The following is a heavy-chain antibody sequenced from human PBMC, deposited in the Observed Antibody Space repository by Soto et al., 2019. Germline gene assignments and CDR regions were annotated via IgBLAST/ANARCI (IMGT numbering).Heavy chain of an antibody. CDR3: ARAGYCGPGCYYYFDY. CDR1: GFTFGSYW. V-gene: IGHV3-7*01. J-gene: IGHJ4*02. Sequence: EVQLVESGGGLVQPGGSLRLSCAVSGFTFGSYWMNWVRLIPGKGLEWVAHIKPDGSATYYVDSVKGRFTISRDNGKNSLYRQMNSLRVEDTSVYYCARAGYCGPGCYYYFDYWGQGTLVTVSS. CDR2: IKPDGSAT. D-gene: IGHD2-21*02.